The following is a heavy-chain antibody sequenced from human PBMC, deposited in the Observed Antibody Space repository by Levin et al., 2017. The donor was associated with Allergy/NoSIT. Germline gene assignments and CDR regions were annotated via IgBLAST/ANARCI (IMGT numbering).Heavy chain of an antibody. Sequence: GGSLRLSCAASGFTFDDYAMHWVRQAPGKGLEWVSGISWNSGSIGYADSVKGRFTISRDNAKNSLYLQMNSLRAEDTALYYCAKDIGSDYGWGWFDPWGQGTLVTVSS. D-gene: IGHD4-17*01. J-gene: IGHJ5*02. CDR3: AKDIGSDYGWGWFDP. V-gene: IGHV3-9*01. CDR1: GFTFDDYA. CDR2: ISWNSGSI.